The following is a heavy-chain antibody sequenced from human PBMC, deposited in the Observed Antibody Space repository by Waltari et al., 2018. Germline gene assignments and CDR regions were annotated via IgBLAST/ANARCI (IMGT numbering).Heavy chain of an antibody. CDR1: GFTFRSYA. V-gene: IGHV3-23*01. Sequence: EVQLLESGGGLVQPGGSLRLSCAASGFTFRSYAMTWVRQAPGKGLEWVSAISGSGGSTYYADSVKGRFTISRDNSKNTLYLQMNSLRAEDTAVYYCAKGPLGSWYFDLWGRGTLVTVSS. CDR2: ISGSGGST. J-gene: IGHJ2*01. CDR3: AKGPLGSWYFDL. D-gene: IGHD3-16*01.